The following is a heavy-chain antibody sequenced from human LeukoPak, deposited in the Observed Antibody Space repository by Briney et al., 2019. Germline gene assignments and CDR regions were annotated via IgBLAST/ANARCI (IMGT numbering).Heavy chain of an antibody. Sequence: GGSLRLSCAASGFTFSSYAMSWVRQAPGKGLEWVSAISGSGGSTYYADSVKGRFTISRDNSKNTLYLQMNSLRAEDTAVYYCAKGFGYYDSSGYSYWGQGTLVTVSS. CDR3: AKGFGYYDSSGYSY. CDR1: GFTFSSYA. J-gene: IGHJ4*02. D-gene: IGHD3-22*01. V-gene: IGHV3-23*01. CDR2: ISGSGGST.